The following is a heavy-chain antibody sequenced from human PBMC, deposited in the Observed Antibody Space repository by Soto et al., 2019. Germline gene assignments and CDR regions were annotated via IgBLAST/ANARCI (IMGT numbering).Heavy chain of an antibody. CDR3: ARDYYDSSGYHDFWIDAFDI. CDR1: GFTFSSYG. J-gene: IGHJ3*02. D-gene: IGHD3-22*01. CDR2: IWYDGSNK. V-gene: IGHV3-33*01. Sequence: PGGSLRLSCAASGFTFSSYGMHWVRQAPGKGLEWVAVIWYDGSNKYYADSVKGRFTISRDNSKNTLYLQMNSLRAEDTAVYYCARDYYDSSGYHDFWIDAFDIWGQGTMVTVSS.